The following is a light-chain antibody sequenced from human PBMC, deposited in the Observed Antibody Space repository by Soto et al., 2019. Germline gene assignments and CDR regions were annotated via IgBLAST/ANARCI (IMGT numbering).Light chain of an antibody. CDR1: SSNIGNNY. J-gene: IGLJ2*01. V-gene: IGLV1-51*01. CDR2: DNN. Sequence: QSVLTQPPSVSAAPGQKVTISCSGNSSNIGNNYVSWYQQLPGTAPKLLIYDNNKRPSGIPDRFSGSKSGTSGTLDITGLQTWDEADYYCATCEYSLTGEVFGGGTKLTVL. CDR3: ATCEYSLTGEV.